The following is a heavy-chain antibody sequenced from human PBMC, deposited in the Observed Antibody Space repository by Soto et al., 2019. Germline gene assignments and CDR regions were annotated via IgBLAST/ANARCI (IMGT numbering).Heavy chain of an antibody. V-gene: IGHV4-4*02. Sequence: QVQLQESGPGLVKPSGTLSLTCAVSGGSISSSNWWSWVRQPPGKGLEWIGEIYHSGSTNYNPSPKSRVTISVDKSKNQFSLKLSSVIAADTAVYYCARDAYYYDSSGYKTFDYWGQGTLVTVSS. CDR2: IYHSGST. CDR3: ARDAYYYDSSGYKTFDY. CDR1: GGSISSSNW. J-gene: IGHJ4*02. D-gene: IGHD3-22*01.